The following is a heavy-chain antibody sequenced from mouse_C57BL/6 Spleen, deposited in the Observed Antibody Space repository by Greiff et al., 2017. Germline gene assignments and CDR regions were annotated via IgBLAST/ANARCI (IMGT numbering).Heavy chain of an antibody. CDR1: GYTFTSYW. J-gene: IGHJ4*01. D-gene: IGHD1-1*01. CDR2: IDPNSGGT. Sequence: QVQLQQPGAELVKPGASVKLSCKASGYTFTSYWMHWVKQRPGRGLEWIGRIDPNSGGTKYNEKFKSKDTLTVDKPSSTAYMQLSSLTSEDSAVYYCARSLITTVVAPYYYAMGYWGQGTSVTVSS. V-gene: IGHV1-72*01. CDR3: ARSLITTVVAPYYYAMGY.